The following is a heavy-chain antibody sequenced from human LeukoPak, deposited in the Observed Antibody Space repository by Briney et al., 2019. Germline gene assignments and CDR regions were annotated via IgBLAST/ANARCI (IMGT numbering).Heavy chain of an antibody. CDR3: ARDRNSGSSLDI. J-gene: IGHJ3*02. D-gene: IGHD6-6*01. CDR2: IYPYSGDT. CDR1: GYTFTGYY. Sequence: ASVKVSCKASGYTFTGYYIHWVRQAPGQGLEWMGWIYPYSGDTNYAQNFQGRFTMTRDTSISTAYMELSSLKSDDTAVYYCARDRNSGSSLDIWGQGTMLTVSS. V-gene: IGHV1-2*02.